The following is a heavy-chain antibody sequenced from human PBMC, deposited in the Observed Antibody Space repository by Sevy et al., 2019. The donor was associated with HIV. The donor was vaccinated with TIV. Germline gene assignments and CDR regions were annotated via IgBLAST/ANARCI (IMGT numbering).Heavy chain of an antibody. D-gene: IGHD3-22*01. V-gene: IGHV3-30*02. CDR2: IWNDGSNK. Sequence: GGSLRLSCAASGFTFSNYGMHWVRQAPGKGLEWVAVIWNDGSNKYYADSVKGRFTISRDNSKNTLYLQMNSLRAEDTAVYYCFRNLDRDSSYDSSGYSSRPIDYWGQGTLVTVSS. CDR3: FRNLDRDSSYDSSGYSSRPIDY. J-gene: IGHJ4*02. CDR1: GFTFSNYG.